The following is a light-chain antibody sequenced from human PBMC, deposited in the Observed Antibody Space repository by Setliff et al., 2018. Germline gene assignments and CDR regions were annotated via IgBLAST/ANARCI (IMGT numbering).Light chain of an antibody. CDR3: NSYAASNKAV. Sequence: QSVLAQPPSASGSPGQSVTISCTGTSRDVGGYNYVSWCQQHPGKAPKLLIYEVTKRPSGVPDRFSGSKSGNTASLTVSGLQAEDEADYYCNSYAASNKAVFGTGTKVTV. J-gene: IGLJ1*01. CDR2: EVT. CDR1: SRDVGGYNY. V-gene: IGLV2-8*01.